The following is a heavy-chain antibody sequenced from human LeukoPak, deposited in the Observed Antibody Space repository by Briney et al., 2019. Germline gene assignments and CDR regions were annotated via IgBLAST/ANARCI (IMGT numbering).Heavy chain of an antibody. J-gene: IGHJ4*02. D-gene: IGHD6-19*01. V-gene: IGHV3-48*03. CDR2: ISSSGSTI. CDR1: GSTFSSYE. CDR3: ARAGIAVAGTG. Sequence: GGSLRLSCAASGSTFSSYEMNWVRQAPGKGLEWVSYISSSGSTIYYADSVKGRFTISRDNAKNSLYLQMNSLRAEDTAVYYCARAGIAVAGTGWGQGTLVTVSS.